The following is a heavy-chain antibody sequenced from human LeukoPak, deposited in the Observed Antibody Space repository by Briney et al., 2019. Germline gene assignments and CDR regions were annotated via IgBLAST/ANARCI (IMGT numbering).Heavy chain of an antibody. V-gene: IGHV1-2*06. CDR1: GYTFTGYY. J-gene: IGHJ3*02. Sequence: ASVKVSCKASGYTFTGYYTHWVRQAPGQGLEWMGRINPNSGGTNYAQKFQGRVTMTRDTPISTAYMELSRLRSDDTAVYYCASHSGSYYGDAFDIWGQGTMVTVSS. CDR2: INPNSGGT. CDR3: ASHSGSYYGDAFDI. D-gene: IGHD1-26*01.